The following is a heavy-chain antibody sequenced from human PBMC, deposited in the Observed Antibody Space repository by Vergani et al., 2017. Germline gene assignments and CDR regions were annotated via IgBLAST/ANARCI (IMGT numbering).Heavy chain of an antibody. Sequence: QVQLQQWGPGLLKPSETLSLTCAVYGGSLSGYYWSWIRLAPGKGLEWIGEINHSGTINYNPTLKSPFNVSIDTSRDHFSLKLRSVSAADTAVYYCASERSSYGSGSYNPSWFDPWGQGTLVTVSS. D-gene: IGHD3-10*01. CDR2: INHSGTI. V-gene: IGHV4-34*01. CDR3: ASERSSYGSGSYNPSWFDP. J-gene: IGHJ5*02. CDR1: GGSLSGYY.